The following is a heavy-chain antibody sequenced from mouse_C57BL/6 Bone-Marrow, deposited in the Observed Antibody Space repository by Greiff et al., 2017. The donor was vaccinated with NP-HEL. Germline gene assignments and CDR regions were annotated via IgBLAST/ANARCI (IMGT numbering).Heavy chain of an antibody. CDR3: ARPIYYYSNLYWYFDV. D-gene: IGHD2-5*01. V-gene: IGHV1-18*01. CDR1: GYTFTDYN. Sequence: EVQLQQSGPELVKPGASVKIPCKASGYTFTDYNMDWVKQSHGKSLEWIGDINPNNGGTIYNQKFKGKATLTVDKSSSTAYMELRSLTSEDTAVYYCARPIYYYSNLYWYFDVWGTGTTVTVSS. CDR2: INPNNGGT. J-gene: IGHJ1*03.